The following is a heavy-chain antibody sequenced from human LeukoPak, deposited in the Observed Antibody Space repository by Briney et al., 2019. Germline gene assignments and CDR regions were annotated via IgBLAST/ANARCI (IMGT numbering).Heavy chain of an antibody. Sequence: SEALSLTCTVSGGSFSGFYCSWIRHPPGKRLEWIGYIYHTGTTNYSPSLKSRVTISVDTSKSQCSLKLNSVTAADTAVYHCARHESYLNWFDPWGQGTLVTVSS. CDR2: IYHTGTT. CDR1: GGSFSGFY. V-gene: IGHV4-59*08. CDR3: ARHESYLNWFDP. J-gene: IGHJ5*02.